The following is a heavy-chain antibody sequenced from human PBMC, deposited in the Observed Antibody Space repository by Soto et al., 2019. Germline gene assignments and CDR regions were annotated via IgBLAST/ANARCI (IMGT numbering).Heavy chain of an antibody. CDR3: ARDFVGGCLTINYYYGMDG. D-gene: IGHD4-17*01. CDR2: ITGSGGST. V-gene: IGHV3-23*01. CDR1: GFTLSTYA. J-gene: IGHJ6*02. Sequence: GGSLRLSCVASGFTLSTYAMSWVLQAPGKGLEWVSGITGSGGSTYYADSVKGRFTISRDNSKNTLYLQMNSLRAEDTAVYYCARDFVGGCLTINYYYGMDGWGPGPTVTVSS.